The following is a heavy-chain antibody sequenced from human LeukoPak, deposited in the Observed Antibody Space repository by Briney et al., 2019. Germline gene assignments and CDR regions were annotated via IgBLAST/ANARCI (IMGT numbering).Heavy chain of an antibody. CDR1: GGTFSSYA. CDR2: INPSGGST. V-gene: IGHV1-46*01. D-gene: IGHD3-9*01. CDR3: ASSRYFDWSLPDY. Sequence: ASVKVSCKASGGTFSSYAISWVRQAPGQGLEWMGIINPSGGSTSYAQKFQGRVTMTRDTSTSTVYMELSSLRSEDTAVYYCASSRYFDWSLPDYWGQGTLVTVSS. J-gene: IGHJ4*02.